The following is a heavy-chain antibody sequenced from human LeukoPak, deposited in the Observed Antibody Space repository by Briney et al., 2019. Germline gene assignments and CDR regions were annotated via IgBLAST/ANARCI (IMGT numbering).Heavy chain of an antibody. CDR3: ARGVLGYSYGFDY. CDR1: GFTVSSNY. D-gene: IGHD5-18*01. Sequence: GALRLSCAASGFTVSSNYMSWVRPAPGKGLEWVSVIFSGGTTYYADSVKGRFTISRHNSENTLYLQMNSLRGEDTAVYYCARGVLGYSYGFDYWGQGTLVTVSS. V-gene: IGHV3-53*04. J-gene: IGHJ4*02. CDR2: IFSGGTT.